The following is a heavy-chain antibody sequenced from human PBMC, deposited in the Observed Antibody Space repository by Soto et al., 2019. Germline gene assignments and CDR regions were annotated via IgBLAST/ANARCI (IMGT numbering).Heavy chain of an antibody. V-gene: IGHV3-23*01. J-gene: IGHJ6*03. Sequence: EVQLLESGGGLVQPGGSLRLSCAASGFRLSDSAVSWVRQAPGKGLEWVSSLTVTGDSAFYSDSVKGRFTIYRDIYKSTLYLQMNSLRAEDTAVYYCAKNGCSYPACYPYYYYVDVWGRGTTGTVSS. CDR3: AKNGCSYPACYPYYYYVDV. CDR2: LTVTGDSA. CDR1: GFRLSDSA. D-gene: IGHD2-15*01.